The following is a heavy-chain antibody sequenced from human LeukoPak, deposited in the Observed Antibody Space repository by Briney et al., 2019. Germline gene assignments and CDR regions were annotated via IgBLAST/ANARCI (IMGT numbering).Heavy chain of an antibody. Sequence: ASVKVSCKASGYTFTGYYMHWVRQAPGQGLEWMGWINPNSGGTNYAQKFQGRVTMTRDTSISTAYMELGRLRSDDTAVYYCARARSLGIHYYFDYWGQGTLVTVSS. CDR2: INPNSGGT. D-gene: IGHD1-26*01. V-gene: IGHV1-2*02. CDR1: GYTFTGYY. J-gene: IGHJ4*02. CDR3: ARARSLGIHYYFDY.